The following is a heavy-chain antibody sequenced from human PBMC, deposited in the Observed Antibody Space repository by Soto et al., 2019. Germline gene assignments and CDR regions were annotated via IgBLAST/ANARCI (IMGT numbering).Heavy chain of an antibody. CDR1: GYTFTTYG. CDR2: ISAYNGNT. CDR3: ARDSEWLSHY. Sequence: ASVKVSCKASGYTFTTYGISWVRQAPGQGLEWMGWISAYNGNTNYAQNLQDRVTMTTDTSTSTAYMELRSLRSDDTAVYYCARDSEWLSHYWGQGTLVTVSS. J-gene: IGHJ4*02. V-gene: IGHV1-18*01. D-gene: IGHD3-3*01.